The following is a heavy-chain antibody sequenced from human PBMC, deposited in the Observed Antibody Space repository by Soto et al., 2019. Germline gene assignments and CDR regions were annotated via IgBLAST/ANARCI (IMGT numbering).Heavy chain of an antibody. V-gene: IGHV3-30-3*01. Sequence: QVQLVESGGGVVQPGRSLRVSCAACGFTFSSFNMHWVRQAPGKGLEWVALISYDGSNKYVDSVKGRFTISRDNSKNTLFLQMNSLRAEDTAVYYCARTTTVAGTPEFDYWGQGTLVTVSS. CDR1: GFTFSSFN. CDR3: ARTTTVAGTPEFDY. CDR2: ISYDGSNK. J-gene: IGHJ4*02. D-gene: IGHD6-19*01.